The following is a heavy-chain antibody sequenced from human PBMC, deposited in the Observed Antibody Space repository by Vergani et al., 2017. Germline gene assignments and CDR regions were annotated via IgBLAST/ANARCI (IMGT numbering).Heavy chain of an antibody. CDR2: TIPIFGTP. CDR1: GGTFSSSA. Sequence: QVQLVQSGAEVKNPGSSVKVPCKASGGTFSSSAISWVRQAPGQGLEWMGGTIPIFGTPTHAQDFQSRATTTADESTSTAYMELSSLRAEDTAEYDCARVGGDGYNGRLDYWGQGTLVTVSS. J-gene: IGHJ4*02. V-gene: IGHV1-69*01. D-gene: IGHD5-24*01. CDR3: ARVGGDGYNGRLDY.